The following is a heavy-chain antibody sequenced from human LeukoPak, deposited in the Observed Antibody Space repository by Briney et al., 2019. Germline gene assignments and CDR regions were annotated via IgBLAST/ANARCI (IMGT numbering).Heavy chain of an antibody. CDR2: ISSSSSYI. D-gene: IGHD1-14*01. J-gene: IGHJ4*02. CDR1: GFTFSSYS. Sequence: GGSLRLSCAASGFTFSSYSMNWVRQAPGKGLEWVSSISSSSSYIYYADSVKGRFTISRDNAKNSLYLQMNSLRAEDTAVYYCAREQRWGTPEPYYFDYWGQGTLVTVSS. V-gene: IGHV3-21*01. CDR3: AREQRWGTPEPYYFDY.